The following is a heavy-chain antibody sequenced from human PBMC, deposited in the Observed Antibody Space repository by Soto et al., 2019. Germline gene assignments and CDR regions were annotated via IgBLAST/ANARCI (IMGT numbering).Heavy chain of an antibody. CDR3: ARVKGRFGFNWFDP. D-gene: IGHD3-16*01. Sequence: SETLSLTCDVSVEPMTGGYYWGWIRQSPGKGLEWIGSIYYGGTTYYNPSLKSRVTISVDTSKNQFSLKLSSVTAADTAVYYCARVKGRFGFNWFDPWGQGTLVTVSS. CDR2: IYYGGTT. CDR1: VEPMTGGYY. J-gene: IGHJ5*02. V-gene: IGHV4-38-2*01.